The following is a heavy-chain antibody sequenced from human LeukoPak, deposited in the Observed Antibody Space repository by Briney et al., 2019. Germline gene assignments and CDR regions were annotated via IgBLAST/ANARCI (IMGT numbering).Heavy chain of an antibody. CDR3: AKDQGNFDY. Sequence: PGGTLRLSCAASGFTFSSYGMSWVRQAPGKGLEWVSAISGSGGSTYYADSVKGRFTISRDNSKSTLYLQMNSLRAEDTAVYYCAKDQGNFDYWGQGTLVTVSS. V-gene: IGHV3-23*01. CDR2: ISGSGGST. CDR1: GFTFSSYG. J-gene: IGHJ4*02.